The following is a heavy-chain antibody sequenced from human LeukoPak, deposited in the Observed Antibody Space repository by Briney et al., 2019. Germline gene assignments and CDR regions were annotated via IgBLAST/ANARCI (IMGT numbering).Heavy chain of an antibody. D-gene: IGHD6-19*01. CDR2: ISSSGSTI. J-gene: IGHJ5*02. CDR1: GFTFSDYY. CDR3: ARDRQQWLVNWFDP. Sequence: GTLRLSCAASGFTFSDYYMSWIRQAPGKGLEWVSYISSSGSTIYYADSVKGRFTISRDNAKNSLYLQMNSLRAEDTAVYYCARDRQQWLVNWFDPWGQRTLVTVSS. V-gene: IGHV3-11*01.